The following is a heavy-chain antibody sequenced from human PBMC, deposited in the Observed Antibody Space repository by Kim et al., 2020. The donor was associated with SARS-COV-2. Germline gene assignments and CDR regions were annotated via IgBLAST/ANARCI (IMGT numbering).Heavy chain of an antibody. V-gene: IGHV3-30*04. Sequence: GGSLRLSCAASGFTFSSYAMHWVRQAPGKGLEWVAVISYDGSNKYYADSVKGRFTISRDNSKNTLYLQMNSLRAEDMAVYYCARDPYCGGDCYPGYFDYWGQGTLITVSS. CDR1: GFTFSSYA. D-gene: IGHD2-21*02. CDR3: ARDPYCGGDCYPGYFDY. J-gene: IGHJ4*02. CDR2: ISYDGSNK.